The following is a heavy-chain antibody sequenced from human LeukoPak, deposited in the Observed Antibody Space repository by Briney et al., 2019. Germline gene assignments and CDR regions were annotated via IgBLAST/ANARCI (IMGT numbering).Heavy chain of an antibody. CDR1: GYTFTSYG. CDR3: ARTAIWFGELRPAAFDI. J-gene: IGHJ3*02. Sequence: ASVKVSCKASGYTFTSYGISWVRQAPGQGLEWMGWISAYNGNTNYAQKLQGRVTMTTDTSTSTAYMELRSLRSDDTAVYYCARTAIWFGELRPAAFDIWGQGTMVTVSS. CDR2: ISAYNGNT. V-gene: IGHV1-18*01. D-gene: IGHD3-10*01.